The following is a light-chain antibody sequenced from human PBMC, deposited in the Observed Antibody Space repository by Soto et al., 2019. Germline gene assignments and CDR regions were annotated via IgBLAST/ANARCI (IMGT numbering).Light chain of an antibody. Sequence: ETVMTHSPATLSVSPGEIATLSCRASQSVSTNLAWYQHKPGQAPRLLISGASTRATGLPARFSGSGSGTEFTLTISSLQSEDFAIYYCQQYGSSPLTFGGGTKVDIK. CDR1: QSVSTN. J-gene: IGKJ4*01. CDR3: QQYGSSPLT. CDR2: GAS. V-gene: IGKV3-15*01.